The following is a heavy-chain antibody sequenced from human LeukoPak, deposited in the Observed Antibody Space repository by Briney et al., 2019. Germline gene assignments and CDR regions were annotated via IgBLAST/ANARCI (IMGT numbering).Heavy chain of an antibody. CDR2: INPNSGGT. V-gene: IGHV1-2*02. D-gene: IGHD3-16*01. J-gene: IGHJ4*02. CDR3: ARDNDSRDPPHFDY. CDR1: GYTFTGYY. Sequence: ASVKVSCKASGYTFTGYYMHWVRQAPGQGLERMGWINPNSGGTNYAQKFQGRVTMTRDTSISTAYMELSRLRSDDTAVYYCARDNDSRDPPHFDYWGQGTLVTVSS.